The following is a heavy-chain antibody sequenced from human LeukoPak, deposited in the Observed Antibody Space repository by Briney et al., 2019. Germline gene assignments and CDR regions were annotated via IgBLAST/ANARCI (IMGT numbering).Heavy chain of an antibody. Sequence: GESLQISCKGSGYSFTSYWIGWVRQMPGKGLEWMGIIYPGDSDTRYSPSFQGQVTISADKSISTAYLQWSSLKASDTAMYYCARRWTNFGGRYDYWGQGNLVTVSS. D-gene: IGHD3-10*01. CDR2: IYPGDSDT. CDR1: GYSFTSYW. V-gene: IGHV5-51*01. J-gene: IGHJ4*02. CDR3: ARRWTNFGGRYDY.